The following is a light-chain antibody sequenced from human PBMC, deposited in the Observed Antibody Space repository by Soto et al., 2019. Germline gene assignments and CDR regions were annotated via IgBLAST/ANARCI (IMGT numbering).Light chain of an antibody. V-gene: IGLV2-14*01. CDR3: SSCTTSSTLV. CDR1: SSDVGGYNY. Sequence: QSALTQPASVSGSPGQSIAISCTGSSSDVGGYNYVSWYQQHPGKAPKLSIYDVSNRPSGVSDRFSGSKSGNTASLTISGLQAEDEADYYCSSCTTSSTLVFGGGTQLTVL. J-gene: IGLJ7*01. CDR2: DVS.